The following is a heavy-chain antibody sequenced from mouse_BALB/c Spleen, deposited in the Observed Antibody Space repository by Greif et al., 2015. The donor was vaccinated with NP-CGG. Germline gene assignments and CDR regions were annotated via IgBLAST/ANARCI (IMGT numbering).Heavy chain of an antibody. CDR3: ARRTTATYFDY. Sequence: QVQLQQSGAELAKPGASVKMSCKASGYTFTSYWMHWVKQRPGQGLEWIGYINPSTGYTEYNQKFKDKATLTADKSSSTAYMQLSSLTSEDSAVYYCARRTTATYFDYWGRGTTLTVSS. CDR2: INPSTGYT. CDR1: GYTFTSYW. J-gene: IGHJ2*01. V-gene: IGHV1-7*01. D-gene: IGHD1-2*01.